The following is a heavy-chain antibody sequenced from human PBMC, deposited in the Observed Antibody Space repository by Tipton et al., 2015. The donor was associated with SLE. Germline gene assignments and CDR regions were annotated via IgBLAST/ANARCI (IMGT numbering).Heavy chain of an antibody. CDR1: GGSISSSSYY. V-gene: IGHV4-39*07. D-gene: IGHD5-12*01. Sequence: TLSLTCTVSGGSISSSSYYWGWIRQPPGKGLEWIGSIYDIGRTYYNPSLKSRVTISVDTSKNQFSLKLSSVTAADTAVYYCARHWGGYADYWGQGTLVTVSS. J-gene: IGHJ4*02. CDR2: IYDIGRT. CDR3: ARHWGGYADY.